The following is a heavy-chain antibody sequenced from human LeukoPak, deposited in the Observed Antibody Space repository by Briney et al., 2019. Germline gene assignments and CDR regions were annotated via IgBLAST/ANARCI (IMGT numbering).Heavy chain of an antibody. CDR1: GGSISSTFYY. Sequence: SETLSLACTVSGGSISSTFYYWGWIRQPPGKGLEWIGTIYYSGSTYYKPSLKSRVFVSVDTSKNQFSLKLSSVTAADTAVYYCARHVGSWGQFDYWGQGTLVTVSS. J-gene: IGHJ4*02. CDR2: IYYSGST. CDR3: ARHVGSWGQFDY. D-gene: IGHD7-27*01. V-gene: IGHV4-39*01.